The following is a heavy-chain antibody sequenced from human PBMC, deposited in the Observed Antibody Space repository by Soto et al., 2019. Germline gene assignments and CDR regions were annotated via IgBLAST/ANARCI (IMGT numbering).Heavy chain of an antibody. CDR1: GVSISSYY. J-gene: IGHJ4*02. Sequence: PSETRSLTCTVSGVSISSYYWSWIRQPPGKGLEWIGYIYYSGSTNYNPSLKSRVTISVDTSKNQFSLKLSSVTAADTAVYYRARRYGPGFDYWGQGTLVTVSS. CDR2: IYYSGST. D-gene: IGHD4-17*01. V-gene: IGHV4-59*08. CDR3: ARRYGPGFDY.